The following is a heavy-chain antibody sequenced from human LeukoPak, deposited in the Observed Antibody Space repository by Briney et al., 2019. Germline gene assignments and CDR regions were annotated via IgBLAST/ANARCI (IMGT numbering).Heavy chain of an antibody. CDR3: ARWFVAAAGMDKYYFDY. CDR2: ISSSSSYI. V-gene: IGHV3-21*01. CDR1: EFAFSTYN. Sequence: PGGSLRLSCAASEFAFSTYNMNWVRQAPGKGLEWVSSISSSSSYIYYADSVKGRFTISRDNAKNSLYLQMNSLRAEDTAVYYCARWFVAAAGMDKYYFDYWGQGTLVTVSS. D-gene: IGHD6-13*01. J-gene: IGHJ4*02.